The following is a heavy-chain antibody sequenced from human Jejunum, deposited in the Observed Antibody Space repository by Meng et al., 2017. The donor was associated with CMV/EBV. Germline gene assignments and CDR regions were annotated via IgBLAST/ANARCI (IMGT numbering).Heavy chain of an antibody. J-gene: IGHJ6*02. D-gene: IGHD6-6*01. V-gene: IGHV3-48*03. CDR3: ARDRYSSSTDHYYGMDV. Sequence: EMNLVRPGPGKGLEWVSYITGSGTPIYYADSVKGRFTISRDDTKNSLYLQMNSLRAEDTAVYYCARDRYSSSTDHYYGMDVWGQGTTVTVSS. CDR2: ITGSGTPI.